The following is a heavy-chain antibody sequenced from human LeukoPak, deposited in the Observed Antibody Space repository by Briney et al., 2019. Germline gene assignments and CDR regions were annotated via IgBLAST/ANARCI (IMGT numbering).Heavy chain of an antibody. J-gene: IGHJ6*02. CDR2: ISGSSSYI. CDR3: AKASWGMDV. V-gene: IGHV3-21*01. CDR1: GFTFSSYA. Sequence: GRSLRLSCAASGFTFSSYAMHWVRQAPGKGLEWVSSISGSSSYIYYADSVKGRLTISRDNAKNSLYLQMNSLRAEDTAVYYCAKASWGMDVWGQGSSVIVS.